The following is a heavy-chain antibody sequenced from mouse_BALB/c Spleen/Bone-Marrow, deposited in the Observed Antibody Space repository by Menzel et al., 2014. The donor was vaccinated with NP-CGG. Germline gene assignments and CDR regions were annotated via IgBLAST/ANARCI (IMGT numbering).Heavy chain of an antibody. CDR1: GFSLTGYG. J-gene: IGHJ1*01. D-gene: IGHD3-3*01. CDR2: IWGDGST. Sequence: VQLVESGPGLVAPSQSLSITCTVSGFSLTGYGVNWLRQPPGKGLEWLGMIWGDGSTDYNSVLKSRLSISKDDSKSQVFFKMNSLQTDDTARYYCARKGTYWYFDVWGAGTTVTVSS. V-gene: IGHV2-6-7*01. CDR3: ARKGTYWYFDV.